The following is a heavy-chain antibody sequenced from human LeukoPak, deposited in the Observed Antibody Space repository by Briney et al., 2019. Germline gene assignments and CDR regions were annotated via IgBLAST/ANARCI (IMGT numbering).Heavy chain of an antibody. CDR2: IKSKTLGGTT. J-gene: IGHJ5*02. D-gene: IGHD3-22*01. CDR1: GFTFRNVW. Sequence: KPGGSLRLSCAASGFTFRNVWMSWVRQAPGKGLEWVGRIKSKTLGGTTDYAAPVKGRFTISRDDSKNTLYLQMNSLKTEDTAVYYCNTVSGGESCGYPLDPWGQGTLVTVSS. V-gene: IGHV3-15*01. CDR3: NTVSGGESCGYPLDP.